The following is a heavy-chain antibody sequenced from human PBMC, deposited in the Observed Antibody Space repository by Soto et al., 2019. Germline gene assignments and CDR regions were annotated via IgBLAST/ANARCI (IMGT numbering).Heavy chain of an antibody. Sequence: GGSLRLSCEASGFTFINCAMSWVRQAPGKGLEWVSGISGTGRSTFYADSVKGRFTISRVNSKNTVYLQMNSLRAEDTAVYYCAKGNASGWYFFDYWGQGTLVTVSS. CDR1: GFTFINCA. CDR2: ISGTGRST. J-gene: IGHJ4*02. CDR3: AKGNASGWYFFDY. D-gene: IGHD6-19*01. V-gene: IGHV3-23*01.